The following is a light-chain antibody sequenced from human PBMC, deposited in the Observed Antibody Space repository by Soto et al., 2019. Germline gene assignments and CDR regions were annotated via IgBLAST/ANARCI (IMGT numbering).Light chain of an antibody. V-gene: IGLV2-14*01. CDR3: SSYTSISTAVG. CDR1: SSDVGGYNY. Sequence: QSALTQPSSVSCSPGQSITISCTGTSSDVGGYNYVSWDQKHPDKASKLMLYAITNRPSGVSNRLPGSKSGNKATLAISGIHAEDEADYYCSSYTSISTAVGFGTGTKVTVL. J-gene: IGLJ1*01. CDR2: AIT.